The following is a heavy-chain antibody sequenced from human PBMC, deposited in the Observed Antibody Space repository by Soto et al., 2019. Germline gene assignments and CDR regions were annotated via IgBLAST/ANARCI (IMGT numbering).Heavy chain of an antibody. V-gene: IGHV4-59*01. CDR3: ASNKPYYFGSGRYYRVSPEFVGPTLGY. J-gene: IGHJ4*02. Sequence: SDTLSLTCTVSGGSISGYYWSWIRQPPGKGLEWIGYIYYSGSTNYNPSHKSRVTISVDTSKNKFSLKLSSVTAADRAVYYCASNKPYYFGSGRYYRVSPEFVGPTLGYWGQGTLDTVPQ. CDR2: IYYSGST. CDR1: GGSISGYY. D-gene: IGHD3-10*01.